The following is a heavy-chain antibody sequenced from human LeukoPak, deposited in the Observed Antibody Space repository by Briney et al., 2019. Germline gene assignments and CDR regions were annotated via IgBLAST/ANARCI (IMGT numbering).Heavy chain of an antibody. D-gene: IGHD5-24*01. J-gene: IGHJ3*02. CDR2: MNPNSGNT. V-gene: IGHV1-8*01. Sequence: ASVKVSCKASGYTFTSYDINWVRQATGQGLEWMGWMNPNSGNTGYAQKFQGRVTMTRNTSISTAYMELSSLRSEDTAVYYCARADITRDGYNSAFDIWGQGTMVTVSS. CDR1: GYTFTSYD. CDR3: ARADITRDGYNSAFDI.